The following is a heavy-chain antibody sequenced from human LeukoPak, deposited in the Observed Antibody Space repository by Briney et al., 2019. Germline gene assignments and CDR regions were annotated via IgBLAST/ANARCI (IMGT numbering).Heavy chain of an antibody. V-gene: IGHV3-21*01. CDR3: AGYNWFDP. J-gene: IGHJ5*02. CDR2: ISSSGDYI. CDR1: GFTFSGYN. Sequence: GGSLRLSCAASGFTFSGYNMIWVRQAPGKGLEWVSSISSSGDYIYYADSVKGRFTTSRDNAKNSLYPQMNSLRVEDTAVYSCAGYNWFDPWGQGTLVTVSS.